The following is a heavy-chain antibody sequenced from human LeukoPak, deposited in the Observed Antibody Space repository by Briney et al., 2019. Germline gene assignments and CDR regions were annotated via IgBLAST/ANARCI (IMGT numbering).Heavy chain of an antibody. V-gene: IGHV3-74*01. J-gene: IGHJ4*02. D-gene: IGHD3-9*01. CDR3: ARAGSYFDWLLAFDY. CDR1: GFTFSSYW. Sequence: GGSLRLSCAASGFTFSSYWMHWVRQAPGKGLVWVSRINSDGSSTSYADSVKGRFTISRDNAKNTLYLQMNSLRAEDTAVCYCARAGSYFDWLLAFDYWGQGTLVTVSS. CDR2: INSDGSST.